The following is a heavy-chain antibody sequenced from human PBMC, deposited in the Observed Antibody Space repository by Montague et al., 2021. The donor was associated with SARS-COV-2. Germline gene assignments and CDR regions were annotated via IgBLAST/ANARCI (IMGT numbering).Heavy chain of an antibody. V-gene: IGHV3-9*01. CDR2: ISWNSGSI. Sequence: SLRLSCAASGFTFGDYAMHWVRQAPGKGLEWVSGISWNSGSIGYADSVKGRFTISRDNAKNSLYLQMNSLGAEDTALYYCAKEGMGGGYFDLWGRGTLVTVSS. J-gene: IGHJ2*01. CDR3: AKEGMGGGYFDL. CDR1: GFTFGDYA. D-gene: IGHD1-26*01.